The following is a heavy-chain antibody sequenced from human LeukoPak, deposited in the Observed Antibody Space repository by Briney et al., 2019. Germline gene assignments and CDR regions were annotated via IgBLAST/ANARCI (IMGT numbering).Heavy chain of an antibody. Sequence: GASVKVSCKASGYTFTSYGISWVRQAPGQGLEWMGWISAYNGNTNYAQKLPGRVTMTTDTSTSTAYMELRSLRSDDTAVYYCARDSYYDILTGYRPFDYWGQGTLVTVSS. J-gene: IGHJ4*02. CDR2: ISAYNGNT. V-gene: IGHV1-18*01. CDR1: GYTFTSYG. CDR3: ARDSYYDILTGYRPFDY. D-gene: IGHD3-9*01.